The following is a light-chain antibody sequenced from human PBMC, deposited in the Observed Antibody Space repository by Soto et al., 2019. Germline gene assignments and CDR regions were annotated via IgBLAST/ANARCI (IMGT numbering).Light chain of an antibody. J-gene: IGKJ4*01. V-gene: IGKV1-39*01. CDR1: QSITTY. CDR3: QQSYSTPRT. CDR2: ATS. Sequence: DIPMTQSPSSLSASLGDRVTITCRASQSITTYLNWYQQKPGKAPKLLIYATSSLQSGVPSRFSGSGSGPDFTLTISSLQPEDFATYYCQQSYSTPRTFGGGTKVDIK.